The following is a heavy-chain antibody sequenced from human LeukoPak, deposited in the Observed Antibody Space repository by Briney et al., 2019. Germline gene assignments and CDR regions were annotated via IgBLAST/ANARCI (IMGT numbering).Heavy chain of an antibody. CDR3: SSRQSYGVYDY. V-gene: IGHV3-48*03. D-gene: IGHD5/OR15-5a*01. J-gene: IGHJ4*02. Sequence: GGSLRLSCAASGFVFSSYEMNWVRQAQGKGLQWVSYISTSGTTIHYADSVKGRFTFSRDNAKNLVYLQMSSLRAEETAVYYCSSRQSYGVYDYWGQGTLVTVFS. CDR1: GFVFSSYE. CDR2: ISTSGTTI.